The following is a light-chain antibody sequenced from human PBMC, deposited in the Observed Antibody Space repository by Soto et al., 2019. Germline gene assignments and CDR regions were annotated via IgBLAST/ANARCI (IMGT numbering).Light chain of an antibody. J-gene: IGLJ1*01. V-gene: IGLV2-14*03. Sequence: QSALTQPASVFGSPGQSITISCTGTSSDVGGYNFVSWYQQLPGKAPKLMIYEVTSRPSGVSNRFSGSKSGNTASLTISGLQPEDEAEYYRSSYTTSSTVVFGTGTKVTVL. CDR1: SSDVGGYNF. CDR2: EVT. CDR3: SSYTTSSTVV.